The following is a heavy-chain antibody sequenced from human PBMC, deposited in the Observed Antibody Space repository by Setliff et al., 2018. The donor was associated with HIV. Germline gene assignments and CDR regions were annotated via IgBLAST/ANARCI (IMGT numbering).Heavy chain of an antibody. J-gene: IGHJ4*02. V-gene: IGHV4-31*03. Sequence: SETLSLTCPVSGGSISSGGYYWSWIRQHPGKGLEWIGYLYYSGSTYYNPSLKSRVTISVDTSKNQFSLKLSSVTAADTVVYYCAREWGRDGYDPHYFDYWGQGTLVTVSS. CDR1: GGSISSGGYY. CDR2: LYYSGST. CDR3: AREWGRDGYDPHYFDY. D-gene: IGHD5-12*01.